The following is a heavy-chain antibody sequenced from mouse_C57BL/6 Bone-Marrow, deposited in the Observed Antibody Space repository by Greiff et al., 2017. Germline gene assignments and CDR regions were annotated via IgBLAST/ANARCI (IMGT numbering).Heavy chain of an antibody. Sequence: VQLQQPGAELVRPGTSVKLSCKASGYTFTSYWMHWVKQRPGQGLEWIGVIDPSDSYTNYNQKFKGKATLTVDPSSSTAYMQLSSLTSEDSAVYYCARNYDYAFDYWGQGTTLTVSS. J-gene: IGHJ2*01. CDR1: GYTFTSYW. D-gene: IGHD2-4*01. CDR3: ARNYDYAFDY. V-gene: IGHV1-59*01. CDR2: IDPSDSYT.